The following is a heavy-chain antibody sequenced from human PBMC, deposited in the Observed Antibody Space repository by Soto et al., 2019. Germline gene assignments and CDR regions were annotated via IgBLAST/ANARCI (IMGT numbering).Heavy chain of an antibody. D-gene: IGHD4-17*01. CDR2: INHSGST. CDR1: GGSFSGYY. CDR3: ARLGNPYGDTGYYGMDV. Sequence: SETLSLTCAVYGGSFSGYYWSWIRQPPGKGLEWIGEINHSGSTNYNPSLKSRVTISVDTSKNQFSLKLSSVTAADTAVYYCARLGNPYGDTGYYGMDVWGQGTTVTVSS. J-gene: IGHJ6*02. V-gene: IGHV4-34*01.